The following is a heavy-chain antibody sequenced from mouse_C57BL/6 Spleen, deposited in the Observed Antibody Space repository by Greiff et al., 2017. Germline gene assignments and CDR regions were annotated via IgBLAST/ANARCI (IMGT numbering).Heavy chain of an antibody. CDR1: GYTFTSYW. CDR3: AREDDYGSSHYWYFDV. Sequence: QVQLQQPGAELVKPGASVKMSCKASGYTFTSYWITWVKQRPGQGLEWIGEIYPGSGSTNYNEKFKSKATVTVDTSSSTAYMQRSSLTSEDSAVYYCAREDDYGSSHYWYFDVWGTGTTVTVSS. D-gene: IGHD1-1*01. CDR2: IYPGSGST. V-gene: IGHV1-55*01. J-gene: IGHJ1*03.